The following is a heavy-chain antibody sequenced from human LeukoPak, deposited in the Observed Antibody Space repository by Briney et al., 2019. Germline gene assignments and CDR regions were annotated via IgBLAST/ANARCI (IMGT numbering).Heavy chain of an antibody. CDR1: GFTFSSYA. D-gene: IGHD6-13*01. CDR3: AKFVGSSSWPSPVDY. V-gene: IGHV3-23*01. CDR2: ISGSGGST. Sequence: GGSLGLSCAASGFTFSSYAMSWVRQAPGKGLEWVSAISGSGGSTYYADSVKGRFTISRDNSKNTLYLQMNSLRAEDTAVYYCAKFVGSSSWPSPVDYWGQGTLVTVSS. J-gene: IGHJ4*02.